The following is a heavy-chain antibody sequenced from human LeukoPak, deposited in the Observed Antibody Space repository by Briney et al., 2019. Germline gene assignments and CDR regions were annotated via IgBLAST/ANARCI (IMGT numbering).Heavy chain of an antibody. D-gene: IGHD6-13*01. CDR2: ISSSSSYI. J-gene: IGHJ5*02. Sequence: GGSLRLSCAASGFTFSSYSMNWVRQAPGKGLEWVSSISSSSSYIYYADSVKGRFTISRDNAKNSLYLQMNSLRAEDTAVYYCARDSSDLGSSWYFRWFDPWGQGTLVTVSS. V-gene: IGHV3-21*01. CDR1: GFTFSSYS. CDR3: ARDSSDLGSSWYFRWFDP.